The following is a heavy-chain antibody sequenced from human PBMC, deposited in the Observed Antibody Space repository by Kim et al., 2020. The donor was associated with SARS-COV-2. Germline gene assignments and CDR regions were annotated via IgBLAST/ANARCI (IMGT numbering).Heavy chain of an antibody. J-gene: IGHJ6*02. CDR3: TTDRHDYTWTPYGMDV. D-gene: IGHD3-16*01. V-gene: IGHV3-15*01. CDR2: VKSKTDGGTT. Sequence: GGSLRLSCAASGFTFSNAWMNWVRQAPGKGLEWVGRVKSKTDGGTTDYAAPVKGRFTISRDDSKNTLYLQMNSLKTEDTAVYYCTTDRHDYTWTPYGMDVWGRGTTVLVSS. CDR1: GFTFSNAW.